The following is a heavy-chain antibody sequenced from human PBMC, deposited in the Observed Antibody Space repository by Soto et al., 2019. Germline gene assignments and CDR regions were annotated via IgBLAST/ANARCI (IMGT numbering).Heavy chain of an antibody. Sequence: PSQTLSLTCAISGDSVSSNSAAWNWIRQSPSRGLEWLGRTYYRSKWYNDYAVSVKSRITINPDTSKNQFSRQLNSVTPEDTAVYYCARVGIVGATSLYYYYGMDVWGQGTTVTFSS. J-gene: IGHJ6*02. V-gene: IGHV6-1*01. D-gene: IGHD1-26*01. CDR1: GDSVSSNSAA. CDR3: ARVGIVGATSLYYYYGMDV. CDR2: TYYRSKWYN.